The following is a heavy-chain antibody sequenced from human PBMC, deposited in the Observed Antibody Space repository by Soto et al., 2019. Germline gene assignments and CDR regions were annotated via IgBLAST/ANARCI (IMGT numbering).Heavy chain of an antibody. CDR3: ARHVRGYCSGGSCSNWFDP. CDR1: GGSISSSSYY. V-gene: IGHV4-39*01. D-gene: IGHD2-15*01. CDR2: IYYSGST. J-gene: IGHJ5*02. Sequence: PSETLSLTCTVSGGSISSSSYYWGWIRQPPGKGLEWIGSIYYSGSTYYNPSLKSRVTISVDTSKNQFSLKLSSVTATDTAVYYCARHVRGYCSGGSCSNWFDPWGQGTLVTVS.